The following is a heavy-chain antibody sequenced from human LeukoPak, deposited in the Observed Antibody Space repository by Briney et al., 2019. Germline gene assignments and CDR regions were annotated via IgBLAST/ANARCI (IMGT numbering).Heavy chain of an antibody. CDR2: INPSGGST. D-gene: IGHD3-9*01. Sequence: ASVKVSCKASGYTFTSYDINWVRQATGQGLEWMGIINPSGGSTNYAQKLQGRVTMTTDTSTSTAYMELRSLRSDDTAVYYCARSYYDILTGPGHFAYWGQGTLVTVSS. CDR1: GYTFTSYD. V-gene: IGHV1-18*01. CDR3: ARSYYDILTGPGHFAY. J-gene: IGHJ4*02.